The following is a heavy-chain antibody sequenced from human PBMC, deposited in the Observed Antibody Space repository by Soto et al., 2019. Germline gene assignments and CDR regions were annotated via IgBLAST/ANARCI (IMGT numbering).Heavy chain of an antibody. V-gene: IGHV3-23*01. J-gene: IGHJ3*01. Sequence: EVKLLESGGGLAQPGGSLRLSCVGSGFTFDSYAISWVRQAPGERLQWIAAISGSVDGTDYAPSVRGRLTISRDNAKKMVHLQMDSLRVEDTAVYFCAKDTVGGYSFWSGYYSDGLDVWGQGTLVSVS. CDR2: ISGSVDGT. D-gene: IGHD3-3*01. CDR3: AKDTVGGYSFWSGYYSDGLDV. CDR1: GFTFDSYA.